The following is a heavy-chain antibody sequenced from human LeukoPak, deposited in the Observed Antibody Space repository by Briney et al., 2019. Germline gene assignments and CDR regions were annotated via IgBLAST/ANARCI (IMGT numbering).Heavy chain of an antibody. CDR1: GFTFNNHA. D-gene: IGHD3-10*01. CDR2: ITAGSTST. V-gene: IGHV3-23*01. CDR3: AKGPLRWFGELSD. J-gene: IGHJ4*02. Sequence: GGSLRLSCTVSGFTFNNHAMTWVRQAPGEGLEWVSGITAGSTSTYYADSVKGRFTVSRDNSKNTLYLQMNSLRAEDTAIYYRAKGPLRWFGELSDWGQGTLVTVSS.